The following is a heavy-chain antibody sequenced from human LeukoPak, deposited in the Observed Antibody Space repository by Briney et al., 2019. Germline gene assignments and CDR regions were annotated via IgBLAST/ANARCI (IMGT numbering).Heavy chain of an antibody. CDR1: GFPFSSYA. CDR2: IRYDGSNK. V-gene: IGHV3-30*02. Sequence: GGSLRLSCAASGFPFSSYAMQWVRQAPGKGLEWVAFIRYDGSNKYYADSVKGRFTISRDNSKNTLYLQMNSLRAEDTAVHYCAKDGIYSNYAGYYYYYMDVWGKGTMVTVSS. D-gene: IGHD4-11*01. J-gene: IGHJ6*03. CDR3: AKDGIYSNYAGYYYYYMDV.